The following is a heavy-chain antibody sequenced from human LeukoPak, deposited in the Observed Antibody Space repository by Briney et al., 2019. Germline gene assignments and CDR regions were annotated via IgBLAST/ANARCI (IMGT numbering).Heavy chain of an antibody. CDR2: IYTSGGT. Sequence: SETLSLTCTVSGDSISSYYWSWIRQPPGKGLEWIGYIYTSGGTNYIPSLKGRVTISIDTSKNQFSLKLSSVTAADSAVYYCARLTRLSTSPDRYYLDYWGQGALVTVSS. J-gene: IGHJ4*02. CDR1: GDSISSYY. D-gene: IGHD6-6*01. CDR3: ARLTRLSTSPDRYYLDY. V-gene: IGHV4-4*09.